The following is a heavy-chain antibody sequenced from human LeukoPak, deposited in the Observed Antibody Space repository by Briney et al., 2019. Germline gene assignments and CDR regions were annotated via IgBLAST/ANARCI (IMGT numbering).Heavy chain of an antibody. CDR3: ARGGSSGWRTPNDDY. Sequence: ASVKVSCKASGYTFTSYGISWVRQAPGQGLEWMGWSPYNGNTNYAQKLRGRVTMTTDTSTSTAYMELRSLRSDDTAVYYCARGGSSGWRTPNDDYWGQGTLVTVSS. V-gene: IGHV1-18*01. D-gene: IGHD6-19*01. J-gene: IGHJ4*02. CDR2: SPYNGNT. CDR1: GYTFTSYG.